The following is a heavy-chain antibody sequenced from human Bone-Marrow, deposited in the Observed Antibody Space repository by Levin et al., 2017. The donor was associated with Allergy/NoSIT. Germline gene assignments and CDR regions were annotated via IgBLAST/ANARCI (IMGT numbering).Heavy chain of an antibody. V-gene: IGHV2-5*02. CDR1: GVSLTTTGVG. CDR3: AHRRVGFGEYLDH. J-gene: IGHJ4*01. CDR2: IYWDGDR. D-gene: IGHD3-10*01. Sequence: SGPTLVKPTQTLTLTCNVSGVSLTTTGVGVHWIRQTPGKALEWLALIYWDGDRRYSPSLKSRLTVTQDASENQVVLTMTNMDPVDTATYFCAHRRVGFGEYLDHWGHGTLVTVSS.